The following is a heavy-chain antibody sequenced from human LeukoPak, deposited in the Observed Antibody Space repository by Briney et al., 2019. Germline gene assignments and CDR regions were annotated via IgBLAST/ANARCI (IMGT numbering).Heavy chain of an antibody. CDR1: GYSFTSYW. J-gene: IGHJ4*02. CDR3: ARGTTVTTFDY. Sequence: GESQKISCKGSGYSFTSYWIGWVRQMPGKGLGWMGFIYPGDSDTRYSPSFQGQITISADKSISTAYLQWNSLKASDTAMYYCARGTTVTTFDYWGQGTLVTVSS. CDR2: IYPGDSDT. V-gene: IGHV5-51*01. D-gene: IGHD4-17*01.